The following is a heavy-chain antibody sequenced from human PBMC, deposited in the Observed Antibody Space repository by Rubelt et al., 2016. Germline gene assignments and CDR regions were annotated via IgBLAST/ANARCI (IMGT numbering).Heavy chain of an antibody. CDR3: ARLETKNYDFWSGYYRFLDY. Sequence: QVQLQESGPGLVKPSETLSLTCTVSGYSISSGYYWGWIRQPPGKGLEWIGSIYHSGRTYYNPSLKSRVTVSVDTSKNHVSLKLSSVTAADTAVYYCARLETKNYDFWSGYYRFLDYWGQGTLVTVSS. CDR1: GYSISSGYY. CDR2: IYHSGRT. D-gene: IGHD3-3*01. V-gene: IGHV4-38-2*02. J-gene: IGHJ4*02.